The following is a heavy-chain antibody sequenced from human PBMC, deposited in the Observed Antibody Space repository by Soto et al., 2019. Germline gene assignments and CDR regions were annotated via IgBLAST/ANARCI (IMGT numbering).Heavy chain of an antibody. CDR3: ERGYYDNRGQSNTFDI. Sequence: PSETLSLTCTVSGSSISSSYLSWIRQSPGKGLEWIGYVHYSGSTKYNPSLKSRVTISVDTYKNQFSLKLSSVTAADTAVYYCERGYYDNRGQSNTFDIWGQGTMVTVSS. CDR1: GSSISSSY. D-gene: IGHD3-22*01. J-gene: IGHJ3*02. V-gene: IGHV4-59*01. CDR2: VHYSGST.